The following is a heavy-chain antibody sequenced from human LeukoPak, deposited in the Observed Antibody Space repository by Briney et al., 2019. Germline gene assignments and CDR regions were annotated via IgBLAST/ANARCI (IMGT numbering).Heavy chain of an antibody. V-gene: IGHV3-9*01. CDR2: ISWNSGSI. CDR1: GFTFDDYA. J-gene: IGHJ4*02. D-gene: IGHD3-22*01. Sequence: GGSLRLSCAASGFTFDDYAMHWVRQAPGKGLEWGSGISWNSGSIGYADSVKGRFTISRDNAKNSLYLQMNSLRAEDTALYYCAKAWNSYYYDSSGYYSAFDYWGQGTLVTVSS. CDR3: AKAWNSYYYDSSGYYSAFDY.